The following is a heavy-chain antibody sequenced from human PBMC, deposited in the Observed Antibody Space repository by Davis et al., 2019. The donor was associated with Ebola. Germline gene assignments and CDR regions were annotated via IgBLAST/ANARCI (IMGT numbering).Heavy chain of an antibody. CDR1: GFTFSSYS. D-gene: IGHD3-16*01. CDR2: IIIRSTTI. V-gene: IGHV3-48*02. J-gene: IGHJ4*02. CDR3: ARVPWGTFYSDY. Sequence: PGGSLRLSCAASGFTFSSYSMNWVRQAPGKGLEWVSFIIIRSTTIYYADSVKGRFTISRDNAKNSLYLQINSLRDEDTAVYNCARVPWGTFYSDYWGQGTLVTVSS.